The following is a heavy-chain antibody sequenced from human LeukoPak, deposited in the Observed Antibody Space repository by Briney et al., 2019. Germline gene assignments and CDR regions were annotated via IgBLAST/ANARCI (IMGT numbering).Heavy chain of an antibody. V-gene: IGHV2-5*02. Sequence: SGPTLVKPTQPLTLTCNFSGFSLSSAGAGMGWVRQPPGKALEWLALIYWDDTDRYSPSLKHRLTITKDTSRRQIFLSMTDMDPIDTATYYCIRRRGGAYLDAFDVWGQGTRVTVSS. CDR1: GFSLSSAGAG. D-gene: IGHD2-21*01. CDR3: IRRRGGAYLDAFDV. CDR2: IYWDDTD. J-gene: IGHJ3*01.